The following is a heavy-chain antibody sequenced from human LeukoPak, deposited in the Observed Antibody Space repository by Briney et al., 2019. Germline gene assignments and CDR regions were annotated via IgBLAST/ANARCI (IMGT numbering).Heavy chain of an antibody. CDR3: ARGSTVGATESLGFDY. D-gene: IGHD1-26*01. J-gene: IGHJ4*02. V-gene: IGHV1-2*02. CDR2: INPNSGDT. Sequence: ASVTVSCQVSGYPFTGYYMHWVRQAPGQGLEWMGWINPNSGDTHYAQKFQGRVTMTRDTSISTAYMELSRLRSDDTAMYYCARGSTVGATESLGFDYWGQGTPVTVSS. CDR1: GYPFTGYY.